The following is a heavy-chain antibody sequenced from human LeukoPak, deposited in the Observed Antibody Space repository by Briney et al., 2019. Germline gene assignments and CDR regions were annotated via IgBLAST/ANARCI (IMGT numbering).Heavy chain of an antibody. J-gene: IGHJ4*02. V-gene: IGHV4-4*07. D-gene: IGHD3-10*01. CDR3: ARHNFKLLWFGSHFDY. Sequence: VKPSETLSLTCTGSGGSISSYYWSWIRQPAGKGLEWIGRIYTSGSTNYNPSLKSRVTMSVDTSKNQFSLKLSSVTAADTAVYYCARHNFKLLWFGSHFDYWGQGTLVTVSS. CDR1: GGSISSYY. CDR2: IYTSGST.